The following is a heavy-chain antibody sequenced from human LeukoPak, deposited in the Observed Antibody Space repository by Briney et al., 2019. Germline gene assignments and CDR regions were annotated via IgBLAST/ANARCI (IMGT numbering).Heavy chain of an antibody. CDR1: GFTFSSYW. V-gene: IGHV3-7*01. CDR2: IKQDGSEK. D-gene: IGHD2-2*01. J-gene: IGHJ4*02. CDR3: ARDSSTRPFDY. Sequence: GGSLRLSCAASGFTFSSYWMSWVRQAPGKGLEWVANIKQDGSEKFYVDSVKGRFTISRDNAKNSLYLQMNSLRAEGTAVYYCARDSSTRPFDYWGQGTLVTVSS.